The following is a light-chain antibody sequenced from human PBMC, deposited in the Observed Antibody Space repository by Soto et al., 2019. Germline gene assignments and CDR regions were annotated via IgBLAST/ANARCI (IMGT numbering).Light chain of an antibody. CDR3: ETRDSNNKVEV. V-gene: IGLV4-60*03. Sequence: QPVLTQSSSASASLGSSVKLTCTLSSGHSSYIIAWHQQQPGKAPRYLMKLEGSGSYNKGSGVPDRFSGSSSGADRYLTISNLQSEDEADYYCETRDSNNKVEVFGTGTKVTVL. CDR1: SGHSSYI. CDR2: LEGSGSY. J-gene: IGLJ1*01.